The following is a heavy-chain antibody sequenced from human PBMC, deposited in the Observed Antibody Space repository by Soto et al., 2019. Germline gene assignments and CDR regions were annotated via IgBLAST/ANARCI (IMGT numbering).Heavy chain of an antibody. V-gene: IGHV4-31*02. Sequence: QVPLQESGPGLVKPSQTLSLTCSVSGASTVSHYHWTWIGQPPGKGLEWMGYIFNSGTTFYNASLTSRLSISMDTSGNHFSLELRSVTAADTAVYYCALALGPTTGLDYWGQGTLVTVSS. CDR1: GASTVSHYH. J-gene: IGHJ4*02. CDR2: IFNSGTT. D-gene: IGHD1-26*01. CDR3: ALALGPTTGLDY.